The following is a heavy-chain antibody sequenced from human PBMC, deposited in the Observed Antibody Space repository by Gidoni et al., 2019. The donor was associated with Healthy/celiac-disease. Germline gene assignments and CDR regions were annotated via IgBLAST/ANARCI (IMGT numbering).Heavy chain of an antibody. CDR1: VFTFSSYA. Sequence: EVHLLESGGGLVQPVGSLRLSCAASVFTFSSYAMSWVRQAPGKGLEWVSAISGSGGSTYYADSVKGRFTISRDNSKNTLYLQMNSLRAEDTAVYYCAKDGDYYDSSGYYWDDAFDIWGQGTMVTVSS. CDR3: AKDGDYYDSSGYYWDDAFDI. D-gene: IGHD3-22*01. CDR2: ISGSGGST. J-gene: IGHJ3*02. V-gene: IGHV3-23*01.